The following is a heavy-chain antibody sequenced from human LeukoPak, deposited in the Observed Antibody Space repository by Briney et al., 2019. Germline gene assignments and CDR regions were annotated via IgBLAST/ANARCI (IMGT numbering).Heavy chain of an antibody. CDR2: IIPIFGTA. Sequence: PVKVSCKASGGTFSSYAISWVRQAPGQGLEWMGGIIPIFGTANYAQKFQGGVTITADESTSTAYMELSSLRSEDTAVYYCARDQVYYGSGSFSSHWGQGTLVTVSS. D-gene: IGHD3-10*01. V-gene: IGHV1-69*13. CDR3: ARDQVYYGSGSFSSH. CDR1: GGTFSSYA. J-gene: IGHJ4*02.